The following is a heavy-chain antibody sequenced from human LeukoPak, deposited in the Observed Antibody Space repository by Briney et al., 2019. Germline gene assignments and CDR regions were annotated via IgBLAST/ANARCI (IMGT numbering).Heavy chain of an antibody. CDR3: ARDPAPVVVAAKFFDY. CDR1: GYTFTGYY. CDR2: INPNSGGT. D-gene: IGHD2-15*01. J-gene: IGHJ4*02. V-gene: IGHV1-2*02. Sequence: ASVKVSCKASGYTFTGYYMHWVRQAPGQGLEWMGWINPNSGGTNYAQKFQGRVTMTRDTSTSTAYMELSRLRSDYTAVYYCARDPAPVVVAAKFFDYWGQGTLVTVSS.